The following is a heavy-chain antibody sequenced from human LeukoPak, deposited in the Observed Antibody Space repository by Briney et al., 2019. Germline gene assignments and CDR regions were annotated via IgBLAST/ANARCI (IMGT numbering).Heavy chain of an antibody. CDR3: ARDHYDSSGYSPYWYFDL. CDR1: GGSISSYY. V-gene: IGHV4-4*07. J-gene: IGHJ2*01. CDR2: IYTSGST. D-gene: IGHD3-22*01. Sequence: SETLSLTCTVSGGSISSYYWSWIRQPAGKGLEWIGRIYTSGSTNYNPSLKSRVTMSVDTSKNQFSLKLSSVTAADTAVYYCARDHYDSSGYSPYWYFDLWGRGTLVTVSS.